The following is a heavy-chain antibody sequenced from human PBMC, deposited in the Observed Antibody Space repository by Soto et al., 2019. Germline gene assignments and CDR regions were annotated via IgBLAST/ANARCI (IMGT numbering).Heavy chain of an antibody. CDR2: IHNSGST. V-gene: IGHV4-34*01. CDR1: GGSFSGYY. Sequence: PSETLSLTCAVYGGSFSGYYWSWIRQPPGKGLEWIGYIHNSGSTYHNPSLKSRVAISVDTSKNQFSLKLSSVTAADTAVYYCARSTDSSGWRFDYWGQGTQVTVSS. J-gene: IGHJ4*02. D-gene: IGHD6-19*01. CDR3: ARSTDSSGWRFDY.